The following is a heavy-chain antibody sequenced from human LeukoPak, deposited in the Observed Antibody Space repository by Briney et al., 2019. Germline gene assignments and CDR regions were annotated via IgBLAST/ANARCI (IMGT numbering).Heavy chain of an antibody. CDR1: GYSISSGYS. J-gene: IGHJ5*02. CDR3: ARDASFYPGTNYRSFDT. V-gene: IGHV4-38-2*02. CDR2: NHHSGST. D-gene: IGHD2-8*01. Sequence: PSETLSLTCNVSGYSISSGYSWDWGRRPPGEGVEWIGINHHSGSTYYNPSLKSRVSMSVDTSKNPFSLRLSSVTAADTAIYFCARDASFYPGTNYRSFDTWGQGTLVTVSS.